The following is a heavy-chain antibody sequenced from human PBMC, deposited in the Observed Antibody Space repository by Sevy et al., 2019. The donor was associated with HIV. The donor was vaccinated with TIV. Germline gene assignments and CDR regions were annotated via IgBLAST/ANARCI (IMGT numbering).Heavy chain of an antibody. CDR3: AGENAWGRGYS. CDR1: GGSITSLY. Sequence: SETLSLTSTVSGGSITSLYWNWIRQPPGKGLEWIAIIYYNGHINYNPSLKSRVTLSLDTSKNQFSLRLSSVTAADTAMYYCAGENAWGRGYSWGQGTLVTVSS. D-gene: IGHD1-26*01. CDR2: IYYNGHI. V-gene: IGHV4-59*08. J-gene: IGHJ4*02.